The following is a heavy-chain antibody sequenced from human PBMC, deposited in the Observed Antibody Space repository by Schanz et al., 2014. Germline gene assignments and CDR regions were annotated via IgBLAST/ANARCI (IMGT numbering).Heavy chain of an antibody. CDR3: ARDIQYHYDTSGPVGAFDI. V-gene: IGHV1-69*04. D-gene: IGHD3-22*01. J-gene: IGHJ3*02. Sequence: QVQLVQSGAEVTKPGSSVKVSCKASGGTFSSYAFSWVRQAPGQGLEWMGKIIPILGMENYAQKLQGRVPIAADIATSTAYMDLSSLRSDDTAVYYCARDIQYHYDTSGPVGAFDIWGQGTVVTVSS. CDR2: IIPILGME. CDR1: GGTFSSYA.